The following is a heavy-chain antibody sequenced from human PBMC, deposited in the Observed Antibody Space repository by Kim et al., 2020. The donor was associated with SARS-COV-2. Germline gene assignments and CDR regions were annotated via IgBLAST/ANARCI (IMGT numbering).Heavy chain of an antibody. CDR2: IYPGDSDT. CDR1: EYTFNNYW. Sequence: GESLKISCKASEYTFNNYWIGWVRQMPGKGLQWLGIIYPGDSDTKYSPSVQGQVTISADWSLTTAYLQWSSLKASDTAIYYCARAPSGTFSPYYFDYWGQ. CDR3: ARAPSGTFSPYYFDY. J-gene: IGHJ4*02. D-gene: IGHD1-26*01. V-gene: IGHV5-51*01.